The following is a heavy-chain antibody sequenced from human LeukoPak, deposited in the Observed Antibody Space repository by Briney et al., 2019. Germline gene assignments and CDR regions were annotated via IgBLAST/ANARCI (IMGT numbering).Heavy chain of an antibody. CDR1: GFPFSSHW. J-gene: IGHJ4*02. CDR3: TRVGYIDEGIDY. Sequence: GGSLRLSCVASGFPFSSHWMTWVRQAPGKGLEWVANIKQDGSKKSYVDSVKGRFTISRGNAKNSLYLQMNSLRAEDTAIYYCTRVGYIDEGIDYWGQGTLVTVSS. D-gene: IGHD5-24*01. CDR2: IKQDGSKK. V-gene: IGHV3-7*04.